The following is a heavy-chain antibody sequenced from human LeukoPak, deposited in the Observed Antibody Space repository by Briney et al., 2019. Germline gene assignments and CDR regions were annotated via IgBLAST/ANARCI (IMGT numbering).Heavy chain of an antibody. V-gene: IGHV3-30*18. J-gene: IGHJ4*02. Sequence: GGSLRLSCAAPGFTFSSYGMHWVRQAPGKGLEWVAVISYDGSNKYYADSVKGRFTISRDNSKNTLYLQMNSLRAEDTAVYYCAKDRRSAAGSEEGGDFDYWGQGTLVTVSS. D-gene: IGHD6-13*01. CDR3: AKDRRSAAGSEEGGDFDY. CDR2: ISYDGSNK. CDR1: GFTFSSYG.